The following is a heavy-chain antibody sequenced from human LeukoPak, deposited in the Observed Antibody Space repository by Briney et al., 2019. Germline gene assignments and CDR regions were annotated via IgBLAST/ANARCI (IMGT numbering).Heavy chain of an antibody. CDR1: GYTFTGYY. CDR2: INPNSGGT. D-gene: IGHD6-19*01. Sequence: ASVKVSCKASGYTFTGYYMHWVRQAPGQGLEWMGWINPNSGGTNCAQKFQGRVTMTRDTSISTAYMELSRLRSDDTAVYYCARDRAVAGNSVWFDPWGQGTLVTVSS. J-gene: IGHJ5*02. V-gene: IGHV1-2*02. CDR3: ARDRAVAGNSVWFDP.